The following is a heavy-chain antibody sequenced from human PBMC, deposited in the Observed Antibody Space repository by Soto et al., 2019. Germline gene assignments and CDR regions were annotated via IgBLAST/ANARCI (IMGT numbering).Heavy chain of an antibody. CDR2: TYYRSKWYN. J-gene: IGHJ3*02. D-gene: IGHD3-3*01. V-gene: IGHV6-1*01. CDR3: ARGRFNAFGI. CDR1: GDSVSSNSVA. Sequence: QTFSLTCAISGDSVSSNSVAWNWIRQSPSRGLEWLGRTYYRSKWYNDYGVTVKGRITINPDTSKNQFSLQLNSVTPEDTAVYYCARGRFNAFGIWGQGTMVTVSS.